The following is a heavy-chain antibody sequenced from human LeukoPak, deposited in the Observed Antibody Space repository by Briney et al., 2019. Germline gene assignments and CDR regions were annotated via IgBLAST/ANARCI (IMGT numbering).Heavy chain of an antibody. J-gene: IGHJ4*02. CDR3: AKHRSYGSDY. Sequence: GESLKISCKGSEYSFTTYWIGWVRQMPGKVLDWMGIIYPRDSDTRYSPSFQGQVTISADKSISTAYLQWSSLKASDTAMDYCAKHRSYGSDYWGQGTLVTVSS. CDR1: EYSFTTYW. V-gene: IGHV5-51*01. D-gene: IGHD5-24*01. CDR2: IYPRDSDT.